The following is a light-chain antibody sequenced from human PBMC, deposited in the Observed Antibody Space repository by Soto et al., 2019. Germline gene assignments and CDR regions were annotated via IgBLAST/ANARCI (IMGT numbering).Light chain of an antibody. Sequence: DIQMTQSPSTLSASVGDRVTITCRASQTISDWLAWYQQKPGRAPNLLIYKASTLQSGVPSRFSGRGSGTDFPLTISSLQPDDVATSYCQQYNTYRPFGQGTKVEIK. J-gene: IGKJ1*01. CDR2: KAS. CDR3: QQYNTYRP. CDR1: QTISDW. V-gene: IGKV1-5*03.